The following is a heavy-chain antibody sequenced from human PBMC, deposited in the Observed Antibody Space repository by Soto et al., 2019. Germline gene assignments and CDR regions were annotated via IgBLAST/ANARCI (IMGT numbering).Heavy chain of an antibody. CDR3: AKPHSALPQYFQH. Sequence: EVQLLESGGGLVQPGGSLRLSCAASGFTFSSYAMSWVRQAPGKGLEWVSAISGSGGSTYYADSVKGRFTISRDNSKNTLYPQMNSLRAEDTAVYYCAKPHSALPQYFQHWGQGTLVTVSS. CDR2: ISGSGGST. D-gene: IGHD2-21*01. V-gene: IGHV3-23*01. J-gene: IGHJ1*01. CDR1: GFTFSSYA.